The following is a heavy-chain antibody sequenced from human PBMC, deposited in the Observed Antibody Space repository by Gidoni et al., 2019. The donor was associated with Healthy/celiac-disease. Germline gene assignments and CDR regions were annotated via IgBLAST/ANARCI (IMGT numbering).Heavy chain of an antibody. Sequence: QVQLVESGGGVVQPGRSLRLSCAASGFTFSSYAMHWVRQAPGKGLEWVAVISYDGSNKYYADSVKGRFTISRDNSKNTLYLQMNSLRAEDTAVYYCARDWDFWSGYYTGMRGFDYWGQGTLVTVSS. V-gene: IGHV3-30-3*01. CDR1: GFTFSSYA. D-gene: IGHD3-3*01. CDR3: ARDWDFWSGYYTGMRGFDY. CDR2: ISYDGSNK. J-gene: IGHJ4*02.